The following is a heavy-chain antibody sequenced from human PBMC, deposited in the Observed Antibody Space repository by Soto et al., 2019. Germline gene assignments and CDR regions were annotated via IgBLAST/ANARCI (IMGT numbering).Heavy chain of an antibody. D-gene: IGHD1-26*01. CDR1: GGSISTYY. J-gene: IGHJ4*02. Sequence: QVQLQESGPGLVKPSETLSLTCTVSGGSISTYYWSWVRQPPGKGLEWIGYIYHSGSTNYNPSLESRVTMSVATSKNQFSLKLSSVAAADTAVYYCARHTAIVSSTVYNWGQGILVTVSS. CDR3: ARHTAIVSSTVYN. CDR2: IYHSGST. V-gene: IGHV4-59*08.